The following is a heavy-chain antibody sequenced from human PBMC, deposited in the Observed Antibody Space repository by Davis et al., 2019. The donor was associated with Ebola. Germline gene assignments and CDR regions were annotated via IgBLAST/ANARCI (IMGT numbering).Heavy chain of an antibody. CDR1: GFTFSGSA. V-gene: IGHV3-30-3*01. CDR2: ISYDGSNK. Sequence: GESLKISCAASGFTFSGSAMHWVRQAPGKGLEWVAVISYDGSNKYYADSVKGRFTISRDNSKNTLYLQMNSLRAEDTAVYYCAKDFDLWSGYFGGFDIWGQGTKVTVSS. CDR3: AKDFDLWSGYFGGFDI. D-gene: IGHD3-3*01. J-gene: IGHJ3*02.